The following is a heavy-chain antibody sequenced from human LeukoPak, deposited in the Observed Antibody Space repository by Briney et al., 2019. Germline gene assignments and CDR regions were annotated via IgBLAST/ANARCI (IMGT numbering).Heavy chain of an antibody. V-gene: IGHV4-59*01. CDR2: IYYSGTT. D-gene: IGHD6-13*01. J-gene: IGHJ4*02. CDR3: ARVGYSSSWYPNYFDY. Sequence: SETLSLTCTVSGDSISSDYWSWIRQPPGKGLGWIGYIYYSGTTNYNPSLKSRVTISVDTSKNQFSLKLSSVTAADTAVYYCARVGYSSSWYPNYFDYWGQGTLVTVSS. CDR1: GDSISSDY.